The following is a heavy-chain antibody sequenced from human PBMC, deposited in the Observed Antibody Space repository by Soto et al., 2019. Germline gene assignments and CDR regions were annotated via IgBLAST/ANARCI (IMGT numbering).Heavy chain of an antibody. CDR2: IHTTEST. J-gene: IGHJ4*02. CDR1: GDSISWYY. Sequence: KTSETLSLTCTVSGDSISWYYWSWIRQPAGKGMEWIGRIHTTESTNYNPSLKGRVTMSIDTSNNQFSLRLSSLTATDTAVYYCVRALSSAAGLYFDYWGQGTLVTVSS. CDR3: VRALSSAAGLYFDY. D-gene: IGHD6-13*01. V-gene: IGHV4-4*07.